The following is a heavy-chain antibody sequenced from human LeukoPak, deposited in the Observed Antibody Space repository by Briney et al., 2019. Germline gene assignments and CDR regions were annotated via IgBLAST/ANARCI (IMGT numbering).Heavy chain of an antibody. CDR2: MNPNSCNT. CDR3: ARGGAYCGGDCYPYSDY. CDR1: GYTFTSYD. J-gene: IGHJ4*02. D-gene: IGHD2-21*02. V-gene: IGHV1-8*01. Sequence: GASVKVSCKASGYTFTSYDINWVRQATGQGLEWMGWMNPNSCNTGYAQKFQGRVTMTRNTSISTAYMELSSLRSEDTAVYYCARGGAYCGGDCYPYSDYWGQGTLVTVSS.